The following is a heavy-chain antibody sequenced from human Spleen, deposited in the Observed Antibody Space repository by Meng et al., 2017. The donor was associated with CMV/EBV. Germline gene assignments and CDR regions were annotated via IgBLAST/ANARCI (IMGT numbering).Heavy chain of an antibody. J-gene: IGHJ4*02. CDR3: AGKDDYGDYAPFDY. D-gene: IGHD4-17*01. CDR1: GYTFTGYY. Sequence: ASVKVSCKASGYTFTGYYMHWVRQAPGQGLEWMGWINPNSGGTNYAQKFQGRVTMTRDTSISTAYMELSRLRSDDTAVYYCAGKDDYGDYAPFDYWGQGTLVTVSS. CDR2: INPNSGGT. V-gene: IGHV1-2*02.